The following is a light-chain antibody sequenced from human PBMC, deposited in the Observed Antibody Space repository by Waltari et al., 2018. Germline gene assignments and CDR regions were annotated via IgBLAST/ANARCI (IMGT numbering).Light chain of an antibody. Sequence: QSALTQPASVSGSPGQSITISCTGINSDVGNHNLVSWYQHHPGKATKVMISEVTKRPSGFSNRFSGSKSGNTASLTISGLQAEDEAYYYCCSYAGSTTSVMFGGGTKLTVL. CDR1: NSDVGNHNL. CDR3: CSYAGSTTSVM. CDR2: EVT. V-gene: IGLV2-23*02. J-gene: IGLJ3*02.